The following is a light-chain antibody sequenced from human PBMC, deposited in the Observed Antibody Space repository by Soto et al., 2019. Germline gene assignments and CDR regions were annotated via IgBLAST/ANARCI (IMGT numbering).Light chain of an antibody. CDR2: AAS. V-gene: IGKV1-39*01. CDR3: QQTDSFPRP. Sequence: DIQMTQSPSSLSASVGDRVTITCRASQSISSYLNWYQHKPGKAPKLLIYAASSLQTGVPSRFSGSRSGTDFALTISSLQRDDFATYYCQQTDSFPRPFSQGTKVEMK. CDR1: QSISSY. J-gene: IGKJ1*01.